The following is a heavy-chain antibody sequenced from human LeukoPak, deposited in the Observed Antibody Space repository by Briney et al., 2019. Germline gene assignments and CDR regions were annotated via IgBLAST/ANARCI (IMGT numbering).Heavy chain of an antibody. Sequence: ASVKVSCKVSGYTLTELSMHWVRQAPGKGLECMGGFDPEDGETIYAQKFQGRVTMTEDTSTDTAYMELSSLRSEDTAVYYCATYPPQAVVIIRGWFDPWGQGTLVTVSS. J-gene: IGHJ5*02. V-gene: IGHV1-24*01. CDR2: FDPEDGET. CDR3: ATYPPQAVVIIRGWFDP. CDR1: GYTLTELS. D-gene: IGHD3-3*01.